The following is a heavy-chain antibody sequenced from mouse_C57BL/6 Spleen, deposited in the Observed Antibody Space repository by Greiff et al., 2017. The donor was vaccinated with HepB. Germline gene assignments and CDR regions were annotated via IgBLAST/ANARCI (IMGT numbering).Heavy chain of an antibody. D-gene: IGHD1-1*01. J-gene: IGHJ4*01. V-gene: IGHV1-50*01. Sequence: VQLQQPGAELVKPGASVKLSCKASGYTFTSYWMQWVKQRPGQGLEWIGEIDPSDSYTNYNQKFKGKATLTVDTSSSTAYMQRSSLTYEDSAVYYCARSYYGSIPSRDYGGKGTSVTVSS. CDR2: IDPSDSYT. CDR3: ARSYYGSIPSRDY. CDR1: GYTFTSYW.